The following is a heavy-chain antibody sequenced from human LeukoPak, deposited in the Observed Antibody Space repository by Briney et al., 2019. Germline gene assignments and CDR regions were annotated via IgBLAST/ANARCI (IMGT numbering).Heavy chain of an antibody. CDR2: ISSKGDTI. J-gene: IGHJ4*02. D-gene: IGHD5-18*01. Sequence: PGGSLRLSCTASGFNFNDNFMGWIRQAPGKGLEWISYISSKGDTIHYSDPVKGRFSIARDNPQKSLYLQMNSLRVEDTAVYYCMRGGYGWTFDFWGQGPLVTVSS. CDR1: GFNFNDNF. CDR3: MRGGYGWTFDF. V-gene: IGHV3-11*01.